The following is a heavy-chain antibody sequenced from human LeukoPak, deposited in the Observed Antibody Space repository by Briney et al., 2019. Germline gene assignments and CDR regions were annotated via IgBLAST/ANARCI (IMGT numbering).Heavy chain of an antibody. CDR2: FDPEDGET. V-gene: IGHV1-24*01. J-gene: IGHJ4*02. CDR1: GYTLTELS. Sequence: GASVKVSCKVSGYTLTELSMHWVRQAPGKGLEWMGGFDPEDGETIYAQKFQGRVTMTEDTSTDSAYMELSSLRSEDTAVYYCATLNKGTPEAPDYWGQGTLVTVSS. D-gene: IGHD1-14*01. CDR3: ATLNKGTPEAPDY.